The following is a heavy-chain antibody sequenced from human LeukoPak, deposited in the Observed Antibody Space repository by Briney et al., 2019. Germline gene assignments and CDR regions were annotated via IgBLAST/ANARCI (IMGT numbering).Heavy chain of an antibody. CDR3: ARQSSLGRSWYWRTSGNWFDP. V-gene: IGHV4-39*01. D-gene: IGHD6-13*01. CDR2: INHSGST. J-gene: IGHJ5*02. Sequence: SETLSLTCTVSGDSITSTIYYWGWIRQPPGKGLEWIGEINHSGSTNYNPSLKSRVTISVDTSKNQFSLKLSSVTAADTAVYYCARQSSLGRSWYWRTSGNWFDPWGQGTLVTVSS. CDR1: GDSITSTIYY.